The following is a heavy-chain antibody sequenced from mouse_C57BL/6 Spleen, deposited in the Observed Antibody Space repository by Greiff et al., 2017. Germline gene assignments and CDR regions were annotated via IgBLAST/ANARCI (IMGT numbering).Heavy chain of an antibody. CDR3: SIKMA. J-gene: IGHJ3*01. CDR2: IYPSDGGT. Sequence: VQLQQPGAELVKPGASVKVSCKASGYTFTSYWMNWVKQRPGQGLEWIGRIYPSDGGTNYNQKFKGKATLTVDKTSSTAYMQLSSLTSEDSAVYYCSIKMAWGPGALVSVSA. V-gene: IGHV1-74*01. CDR1: GYTFTSYW.